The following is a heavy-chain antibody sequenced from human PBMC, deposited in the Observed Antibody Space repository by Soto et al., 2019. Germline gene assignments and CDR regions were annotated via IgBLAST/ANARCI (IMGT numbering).Heavy chain of an antibody. Sequence: GASVKVSCKASGGTFSIYAISWVRQAPGQGLEWMGGIIPIFGTANYAQKFQGRVTITADESTSTAYMELSSLRSEDTAVYYCARDKVQSIAARFDYWGQGTLVTVSS. D-gene: IGHD6-6*01. J-gene: IGHJ4*02. CDR3: ARDKVQSIAARFDY. CDR2: IIPIFGTA. V-gene: IGHV1-69*13. CDR1: GGTFSIYA.